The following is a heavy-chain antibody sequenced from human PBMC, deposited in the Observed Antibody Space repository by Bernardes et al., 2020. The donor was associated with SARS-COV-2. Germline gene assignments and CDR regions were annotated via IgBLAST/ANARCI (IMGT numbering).Heavy chain of an antibody. Sequence: ASVKVSCKASGYTFTGYYMHWVRQAPGQGLEWMGWINPNSGGTNYAQKFQGRVTMTRDTSISTAYMELSRLRSDDTAVYYCARDNMPIYYGSGSYYDKWFEPWGQGTLVTVSS. D-gene: IGHD3-10*01. CDR2: INPNSGGT. J-gene: IGHJ5*02. CDR3: ARDNMPIYYGSGSYYDKWFEP. V-gene: IGHV1-2*02. CDR1: GYTFTGYY.